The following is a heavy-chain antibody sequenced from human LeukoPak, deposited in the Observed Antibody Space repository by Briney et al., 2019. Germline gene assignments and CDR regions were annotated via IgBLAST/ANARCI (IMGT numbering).Heavy chain of an antibody. V-gene: IGHV4-4*07. CDR1: GGSISSYY. J-gene: IGHJ4*02. Sequence: SETLSLTCTVSGGSISSYYWSWVRQPAGKGLEWIGRIYTSGSTNYNPSLKSRVTMSVDTSKNQFSLKLSSVTAADTAVYYRARVNSRGWPDRDWGQGTLVTVSS. D-gene: IGHD6-19*01. CDR2: IYTSGST. CDR3: ARVNSRGWPDRD.